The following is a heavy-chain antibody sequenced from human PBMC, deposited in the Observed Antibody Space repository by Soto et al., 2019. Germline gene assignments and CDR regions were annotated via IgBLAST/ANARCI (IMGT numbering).Heavy chain of an antibody. V-gene: IGHV3-21*01. Sequence: GGSLRLSCAASGFTFSSYSMNWVRQAPGKGLEWVSSISSSSSYIYYADSVKGRFTISRDNAKNSLYLQMNSLRAEDTAVYYCARDGASGDYAAYYFDYWGQGTLVTVSS. CDR3: ARDGASGDYAAYYFDY. CDR2: ISSSSSYI. CDR1: GFTFSSYS. D-gene: IGHD4-17*01. J-gene: IGHJ4*02.